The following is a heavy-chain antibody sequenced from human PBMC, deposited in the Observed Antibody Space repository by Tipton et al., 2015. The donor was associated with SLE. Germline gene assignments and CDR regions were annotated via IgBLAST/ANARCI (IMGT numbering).Heavy chain of an antibody. J-gene: IGHJ6*02. D-gene: IGHD6-13*01. CDR2: TYYRSTWYN. V-gene: IGHV6-1*01. Sequence: LRLSCAISGDSVSSNSAAWNWIRQSPSRGLEWLGRTYYRSTWYNDYAVSVKSRITINPDTSKSQFSLKLSSVTAADTAVYYCSYSSSWYSYYYYYGMDVWGQGTTVTVSS. CDR3: SYSSSWYSYYYYYGMDV. CDR1: GDSVSSNSAA.